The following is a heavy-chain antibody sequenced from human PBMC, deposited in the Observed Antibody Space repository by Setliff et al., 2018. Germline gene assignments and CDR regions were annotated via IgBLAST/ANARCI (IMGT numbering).Heavy chain of an antibody. J-gene: IGHJ2*01. CDR2: IYYSGST. D-gene: IGHD5-18*01. CDR3: ARPAESRQLWSHWYFDL. V-gene: IGHV4-39*01. Sequence: TSETLRLSCAASGFTLSSYAMSWVRQPPGKGLEWIGGIYYSGSTYYNPSLKSRVTISVDTSKNQFSLKLSSVTAADTAVYYCARPAESRQLWSHWYFDLWGRGTLVTVSS. CDR1: GFTLSSYA.